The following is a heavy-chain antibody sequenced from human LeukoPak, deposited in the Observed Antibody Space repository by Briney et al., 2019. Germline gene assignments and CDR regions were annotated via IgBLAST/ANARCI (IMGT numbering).Heavy chain of an antibody. D-gene: IGHD3-16*02. J-gene: IGHJ4*02. V-gene: IGHV1-69*05. CDR3: ARGKCDYVWGSYRPGRYYFDY. Sequence: GASVKVSCKASGGTFSSYAISWVRQAPGQGLEWMGGIIPIFGTANYAQKFQGRVTITTDESTSTAYMELSSLRSEDTAVYYCARGKCDYVWGSYRPGRYYFDYWGQGTLVTVSS. CDR1: GGTFSSYA. CDR2: IIPIFGTA.